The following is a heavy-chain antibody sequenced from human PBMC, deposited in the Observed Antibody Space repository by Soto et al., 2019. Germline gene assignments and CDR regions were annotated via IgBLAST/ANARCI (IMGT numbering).Heavy chain of an antibody. J-gene: IGHJ5*02. D-gene: IGHD3-10*01. CDR3: TKRLRAVSIPGSWFDP. CDR2: ISPDDSKT. V-gene: IGHV5-51*01. CDR1: EYSFANQW. Sequence: GESLKISCKGSEYSFANQWIGWVRQMPGKGLEWLGIISPDDSKTLYSPSFQGQGTISADKSISTVYLQWSSLKASDTAIYYCTKRLRAVSIPGSWFDPWGQGTLVTVSS.